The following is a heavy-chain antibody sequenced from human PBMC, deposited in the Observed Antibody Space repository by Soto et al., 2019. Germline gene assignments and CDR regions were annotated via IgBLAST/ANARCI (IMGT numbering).Heavy chain of an antibody. J-gene: IGHJ2*01. CDR3: ATVGPCTNDVCYTGDFWYIDL. CDR2: IKSKVDGGTT. CDR1: AFTFSDAW. Sequence: EVQLVESGGGLVKPGGSLRLSCAASAFTFSDAWMTWVRQAPGKGLEWVGRIKSKVDGGTTDYAAPVNGRFTISRDDSKNTLYLQMNSLKSEDAAVYYCATVGPCTNDVCYTGDFWYIDLWGRGSLVTVSS. D-gene: IGHD2-8*01. V-gene: IGHV3-15*01.